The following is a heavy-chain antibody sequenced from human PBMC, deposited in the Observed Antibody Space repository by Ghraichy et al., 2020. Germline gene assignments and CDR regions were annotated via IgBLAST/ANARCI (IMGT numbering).Heavy chain of an antibody. CDR1: GFTFSSYG. J-gene: IGHJ6*02. CDR2: IQYDESNK. D-gene: IGHD3-10*01. Sequence: GGSLRLSCAASGFTFSSYGMHWVRQAPGKGLEWVTFIQYDESNKYYADSVKGRFTISRDNSKNTLFLQMNSLRTEDTAVYYCVKDLTRWFGEFLGKDYYYGMDVWGQGTTVTVSS. CDR3: VKDLTRWFGEFLGKDYYYGMDV. V-gene: IGHV3-30*02.